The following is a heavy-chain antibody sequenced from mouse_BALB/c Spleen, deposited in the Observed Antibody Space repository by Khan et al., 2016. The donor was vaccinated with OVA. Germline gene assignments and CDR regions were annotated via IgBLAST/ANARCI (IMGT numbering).Heavy chain of an antibody. V-gene: IGHV5-6-5*01. D-gene: IGHD2-14*01. CDR2: ISSGGSN. J-gene: IGHJ2*01. CDR3: AREAYRYDEYYFDY. Sequence: EVELVESGGGSVKPGGSLKLSCAVSGFTFSSYAMSWVRQTPEQRLEWVASISSGGSNYYPDSVKGRFTISRDNARNILYLQMSSLRSEDMAMYYCAREAYRYDEYYFDYWGQGTTLTVSS. CDR1: GFTFSSYA.